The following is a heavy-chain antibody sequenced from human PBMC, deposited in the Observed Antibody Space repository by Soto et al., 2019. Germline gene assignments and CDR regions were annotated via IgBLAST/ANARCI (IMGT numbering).Heavy chain of an antibody. D-gene: IGHD4-4*01. V-gene: IGHV3-53*01. CDR2: FYDLDGT. Sequence: GGSLRLSCAVSGLTVSGKKYVAWVRQAPGKGLEWVSGFYDLDGTYYADSLKGRFTTSGDSSRTIAYLQMNGLRPEDTAVYYCATWHLQEHAYDVWGQGTTVTVSS. J-gene: IGHJ3*01. CDR1: GLTVSGKKY. CDR3: ATWHLQEHAYDV.